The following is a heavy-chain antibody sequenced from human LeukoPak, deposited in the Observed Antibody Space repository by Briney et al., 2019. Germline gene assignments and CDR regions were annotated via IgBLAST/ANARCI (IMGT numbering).Heavy chain of an antibody. CDR1: GFTFSDCS. J-gene: IGHJ4*02. Sequence: GGSLRLPCAASGFTFSDCSINWVRQAPGKGLEWVSSIGGIGTYIYYADSVKGRFTISRDNAKNSLFLQMNGLRAEDTAVYYCVRDYDWGQGTLVTVSS. V-gene: IGHV3-21*01. D-gene: IGHD3-16*01. CDR3: VRDYD. CDR2: IGGIGTYI.